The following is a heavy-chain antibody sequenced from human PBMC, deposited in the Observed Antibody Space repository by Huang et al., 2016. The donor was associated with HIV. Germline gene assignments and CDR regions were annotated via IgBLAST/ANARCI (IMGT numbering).Heavy chain of an antibody. V-gene: IGHV3-21*02. Sequence: DVQLVESGGGLVKPGGSLRLSCAASDFTFSGYNMNGVRQAPGKGVEWVACISYSGSNIYYADSGKGRFTISRDNSKNSVFLQMNSLRAEDTALYYCARAVQSTLRGFDVWGRGTLVTVSS. CDR1: DFTFSGYN. CDR3: ARAVQSTLRGFDV. J-gene: IGHJ3*01. CDR2: ISYSGSNI. D-gene: IGHD2-2*01.